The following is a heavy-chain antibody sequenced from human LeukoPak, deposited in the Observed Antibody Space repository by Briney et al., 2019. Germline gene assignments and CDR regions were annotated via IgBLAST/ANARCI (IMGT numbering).Heavy chain of an antibody. CDR1: GYTLTGYY. CDR2: INPNSGGT. D-gene: IGHD3-22*01. CDR3: ARGGGSSGYEGRFDP. Sequence: ASVKVSCKVSGYTLTGYYMHWVRQAPGQGLEWMGWINPNSGGTNYAQKFQGRVTMTRDTSISTAYMELSRLRSDDTAVYYCARGGGSSGYEGRFDPWGQGTLVTVSS. V-gene: IGHV1-2*02. J-gene: IGHJ5*02.